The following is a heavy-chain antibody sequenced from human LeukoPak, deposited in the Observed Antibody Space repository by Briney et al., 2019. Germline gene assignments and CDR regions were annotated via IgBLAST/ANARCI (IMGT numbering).Heavy chain of an antibody. Sequence: SETLSLTCAVYGGSFSGYYWSWIRLPPGKGLEWIGEINHSGSTNYNPSLKSRVTISVDTSKNQFSLKLGSVTAADTAVYYCARGPVPAAKVSWFDPWGQGTLVTVSS. CDR2: INHSGST. CDR1: GGSFSGYY. V-gene: IGHV4-34*01. CDR3: ARGPVPAAKVSWFDP. J-gene: IGHJ5*02. D-gene: IGHD2-8*01.